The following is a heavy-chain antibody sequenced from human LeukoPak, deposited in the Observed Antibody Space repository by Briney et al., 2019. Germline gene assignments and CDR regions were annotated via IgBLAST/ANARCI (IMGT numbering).Heavy chain of an antibody. CDR2: ISAYNGNT. V-gene: IGHV1-18*01. D-gene: IGHD1-7*01. CDR3: ARTLDRYNWNYGIDY. J-gene: IGHJ4*02. CDR1: GYTFTSYG. Sequence: GASVKVSCKASGYTFTSYGISWVRQAAGQGLEWMGWISAYNGNTNYAQKLQGRVTTTTDTSTSTAYMELSSLRSNDTAVYFCARTLDRYNWNYGIDYWGQGTLVTVSS.